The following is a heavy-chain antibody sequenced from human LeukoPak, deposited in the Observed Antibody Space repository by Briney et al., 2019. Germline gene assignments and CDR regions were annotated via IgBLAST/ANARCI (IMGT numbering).Heavy chain of an antibody. CDR2: ISGGGGST. Sequence: PGGSLRLSCAASGFTFSSYAMSWVRQAPGKGLEWVSAISGGGGSTYYADSVKGRFTISRDNSKNTLYLQMNSLRAEDTAVYYCAKHVKMATTTFDYWGQGTLVTVSS. V-gene: IGHV3-23*01. CDR3: AKHVKMATTTFDY. CDR1: GFTFSSYA. J-gene: IGHJ4*02. D-gene: IGHD5-24*01.